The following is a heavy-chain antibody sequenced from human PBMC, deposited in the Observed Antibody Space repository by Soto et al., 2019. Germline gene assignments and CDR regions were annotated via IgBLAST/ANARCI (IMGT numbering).Heavy chain of an antibody. CDR3: ARSIAVPSGHIDH. V-gene: IGHV4-59*01. CDR1: GGSMSGYY. CDR2: VYYTGST. J-gene: IGHJ4*02. D-gene: IGHD6-6*01. Sequence: QVQLQESGPGLVKPSETLSLTCRVSGGSMSGYYWSWVSLAPGKGLEWIGYVYYTGSTNYNPSLQSRVSISVDTSNKHFSLSLSLVTAADTDVYFCARSIAVPSGHIDHWGQGIRVTISS.